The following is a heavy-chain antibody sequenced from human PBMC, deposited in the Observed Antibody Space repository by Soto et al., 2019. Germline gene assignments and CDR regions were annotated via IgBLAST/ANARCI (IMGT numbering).Heavy chain of an antibody. CDR2: ISGSGGST. V-gene: IGHV3-23*01. CDR3: AKTADQYGYSYGLHFDY. Sequence: EVQLLESGGGLVQPGGSLRLSCAASGFTFSSYAMSWVRQAPGKGLEWVSAISGSGGSTYYADSVKGRFTISRDNYKNTLYLQMNSLRADDTAVYYCAKTADQYGYSYGLHFDYWGQGTLVTVSS. D-gene: IGHD5-18*01. J-gene: IGHJ4*02. CDR1: GFTFSSYA.